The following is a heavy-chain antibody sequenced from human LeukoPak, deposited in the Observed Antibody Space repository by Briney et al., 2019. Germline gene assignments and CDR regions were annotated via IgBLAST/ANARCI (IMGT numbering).Heavy chain of an antibody. J-gene: IGHJ4*02. V-gene: IGHV1-2*02. CDR3: ARDSRATNGDY. CDR2: INPKNGGT. Sequence: ASVKVSCKASGYTFTGYYMHWVRQAPGQGLEWMGLINPKNGGTSYAQKFQGRVTMTRDTSITTAYMELSSLRSDDTAVYYCARDSRATNGDYWGQGTLVTVSS. CDR1: GYTFTGYY. D-gene: IGHD3-10*01.